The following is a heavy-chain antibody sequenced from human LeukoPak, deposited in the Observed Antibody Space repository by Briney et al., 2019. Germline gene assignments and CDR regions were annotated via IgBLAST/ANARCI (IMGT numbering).Heavy chain of an antibody. J-gene: IGHJ5*02. D-gene: IGHD4-11*01. CDR2: FYLSGS. CDR3: ARGGPTGALDDNWFDP. Sequence: SETLSLTCTGSGGSIRRSYWSWIRQPPGRGLEWIGYFYLSGSNYNPSLKSRVTMSLDTSKNQFSLRLSPVTAADTAVYYCARGGPTGALDDNWFDPWGQGTLVTVSS. V-gene: IGHV4-4*09. CDR1: GGSIRRSY.